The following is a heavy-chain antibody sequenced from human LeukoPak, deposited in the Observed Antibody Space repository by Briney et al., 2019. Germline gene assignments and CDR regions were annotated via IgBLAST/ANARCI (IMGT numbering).Heavy chain of an antibody. V-gene: IGHV3-23*01. CDR3: ANNWAFDY. J-gene: IGHJ4*02. CDR2: INTSGGST. D-gene: IGHD1-1*01. Sequence: RGSLRLSCAASGFTFSSYAMNWVRQAPGQGLEWVSTINTSGGSTNYADSVKGRFTISRDNSKNTLYLQLSSLRAEDTAVYSCANNWAFDYWGQGTLVTVSS. CDR1: GFTFSSYA.